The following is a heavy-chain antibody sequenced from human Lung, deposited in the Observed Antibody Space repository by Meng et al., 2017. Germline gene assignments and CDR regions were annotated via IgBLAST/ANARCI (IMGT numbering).Heavy chain of an antibody. Sequence: QFQLVQSGAEVKKPGASVKVSCKASGYTFTSYPIYWVRQAPGQRPEWMGWINTDNGAAKYSQKFQGRVTMTRDTSASTAYMELSSLTSEDTATYYCASHPRELPSWGQGTLVTVSS. J-gene: IGHJ4*02. CDR1: GYTFTSYP. V-gene: IGHV1-3*04. CDR2: INTDNGAA. CDR3: ASHPRELPS. D-gene: IGHD1-26*01.